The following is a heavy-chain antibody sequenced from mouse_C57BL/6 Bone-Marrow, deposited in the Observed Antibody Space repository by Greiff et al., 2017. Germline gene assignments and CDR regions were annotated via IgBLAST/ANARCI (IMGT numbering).Heavy chain of an antibody. J-gene: IGHJ4*01. CDR3: TRVGGSYAMDY. V-gene: IGHV5-9-1*02. Sequence: EVKVVESGEGLVKPGGSLKLSCAASGFTFSSYAMSWVRQTPEHRLAWVAYISSGGDYIYYADTVKGQFTISRDNASNTLYLQMSSLKSEDTAMYYCTRVGGSYAMDYWGQGTSVTVSS. CDR1: GFTFSSYA. D-gene: IGHD3-2*02. CDR2: ISSGGDYI.